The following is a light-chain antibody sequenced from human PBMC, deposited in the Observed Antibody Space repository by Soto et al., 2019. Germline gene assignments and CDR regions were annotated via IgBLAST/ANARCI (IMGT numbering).Light chain of an antibody. V-gene: IGKV3-20*01. CDR1: QSVATRN. J-gene: IGKJ4*01. Sequence: EIVLTQSPGTLSLSPGQRATLSCRASQSVATRNLAWYQQKSGQAPRLLIYGASSRAVHTPDRFSGSGSGTDFTLTISGLEPEDFAMYYCEYYGTSITFGGGTKVDIK. CDR2: GAS. CDR3: EYYGTSIT.